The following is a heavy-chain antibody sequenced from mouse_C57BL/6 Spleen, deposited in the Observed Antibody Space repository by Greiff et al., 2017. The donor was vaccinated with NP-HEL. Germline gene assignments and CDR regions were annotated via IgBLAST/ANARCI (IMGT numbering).Heavy chain of an antibody. J-gene: IGHJ4*01. Sequence: VQLQQSGPELVRPGVSVKISCKGSGYTFTDYALPWVKQSHAKSLEWIGVISTYYGDASYNQKFKDKATMTVDKSSSTADMELARLTSEDSAGYYCARQLLRSRGVMDYWGQGTSVTVSS. D-gene: IGHD1-1*01. CDR1: GYTFTDYA. CDR2: ISTYYGDA. CDR3: ARQLLRSRGVMDY. V-gene: IGHV1-67*01.